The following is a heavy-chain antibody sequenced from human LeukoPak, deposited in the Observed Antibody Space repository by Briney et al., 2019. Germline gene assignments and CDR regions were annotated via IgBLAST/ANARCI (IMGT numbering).Heavy chain of an antibody. Sequence: GGSLRLSCTASGFTFDDYAMHWVRQAPGKGLEWVSGISWNSGSIGYADSVKGRFTISRDNAKNSLYLQMNSLRAEDTALYYCAKDYYDSSRAFDYWGQGTLVTVSS. J-gene: IGHJ4*02. D-gene: IGHD3-22*01. CDR1: GFTFDDYA. V-gene: IGHV3-9*01. CDR3: AKDYYDSSRAFDY. CDR2: ISWNSGSI.